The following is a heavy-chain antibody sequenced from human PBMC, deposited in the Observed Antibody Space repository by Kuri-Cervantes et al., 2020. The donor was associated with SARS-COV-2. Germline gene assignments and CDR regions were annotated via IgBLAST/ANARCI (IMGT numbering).Heavy chain of an antibody. V-gene: IGHV3-64D*06. CDR3: VKDLIGYWAFDY. Sequence: GESLKISCSASGFTFSTHAMHWVRQAPGKGLEYVSGLNDNGNKIHYADSVKGRFTISRDNSKSTVYLQMSSLGAEDTGLYYCVKDLIGYWAFDYWDQGTLVTVSS. CDR1: GFTFSTHA. J-gene: IGHJ4*02. CDR2: LNDNGNKI. D-gene: IGHD5-12*01.